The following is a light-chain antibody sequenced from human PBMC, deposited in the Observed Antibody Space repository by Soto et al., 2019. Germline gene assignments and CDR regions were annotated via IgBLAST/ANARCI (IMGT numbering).Light chain of an antibody. CDR3: SSYTSSGTWV. J-gene: IGLJ3*02. Sequence: QSALTQPASVSGSPGQSITISCTGTSSDVGGYKYVSWYQQNPGKAPKLMIYEVTNRPSGVSDRFSASKSGNTASLTISGLQAEDEADYYCSSYTSSGTWVFGGGTKLTFL. CDR2: EVT. CDR1: SSDVGGYKY. V-gene: IGLV2-14*01.